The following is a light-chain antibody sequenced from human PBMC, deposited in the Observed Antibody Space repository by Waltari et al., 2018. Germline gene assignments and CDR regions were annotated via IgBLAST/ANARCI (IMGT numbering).Light chain of an antibody. CDR1: ESVSIN. J-gene: IGKJ1*01. CDR3: QQYNGWPWT. CDR2: GAS. Sequence: EIVVTQSPATLSVSPGGRATLSCRASESVSINLAWYQQKPGQAPRLLIYGASTRATGIPARFSGSGSGTDFTLTISSLQSEDFAVYYCQQYNGWPWTFGQATRVEIK. V-gene: IGKV3-15*01.